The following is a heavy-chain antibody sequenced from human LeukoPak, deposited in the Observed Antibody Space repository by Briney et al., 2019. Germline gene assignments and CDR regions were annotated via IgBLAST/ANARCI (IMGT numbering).Heavy chain of an antibody. J-gene: IGHJ4*02. D-gene: IGHD6-19*01. V-gene: IGHV3-66*01. CDR1: GFTVSSNY. Sequence: GGSLRLSCAASGFTVSSNYMSWVRQAPGKGLEWVSVIYSGGSTYYADSVKGRFTISRDNSKNTLYLQMNSLRAEDTAVYYCARASWVAGLDYRGQGTLVTVSS. CDR2: IYSGGST. CDR3: ARASWVAGLDY.